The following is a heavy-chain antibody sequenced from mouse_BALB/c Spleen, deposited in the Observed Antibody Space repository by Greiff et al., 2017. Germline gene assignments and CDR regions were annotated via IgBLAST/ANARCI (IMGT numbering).Heavy chain of an antibody. CDR2: IWAGGST. CDR3: AREGSGYRMDY. J-gene: IGHJ4*01. Sequence: VMLVESGPGLVAPSQSLSITCTVSGFSLNSYGIHWVRQPPGKGLEWLGVIWAGGSTNYNSALMSRLSISKDNSKSQVFLKMNSLQTDDTAMYYCAREGSGYRMDYWGQGTSVTVSS. CDR1: GFSLNSYG. D-gene: IGHD3-1*01. V-gene: IGHV2-9*02.